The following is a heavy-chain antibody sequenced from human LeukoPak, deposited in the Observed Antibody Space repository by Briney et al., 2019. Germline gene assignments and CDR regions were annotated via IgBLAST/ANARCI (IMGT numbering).Heavy chain of an antibody. CDR1: GGSISSGGYY. V-gene: IGHV4-31*03. CDR3: ARGNYDSSGYYAGY. Sequence: SETLSLTCTVSGGSISSGGYYWSWLRQHPGKGLEWIGYIYYSGSTYYNPSLKSRVTISVDTSKNQFSLKLSSVTAADTAVYYCARGNYDSSGYYAGYWGQGTLVTVSS. J-gene: IGHJ4*02. CDR2: IYYSGST. D-gene: IGHD3-22*01.